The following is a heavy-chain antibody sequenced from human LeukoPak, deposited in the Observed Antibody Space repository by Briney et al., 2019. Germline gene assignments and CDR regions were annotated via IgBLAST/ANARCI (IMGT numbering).Heavy chain of an antibody. D-gene: IGHD3-22*01. CDR3: AXDYYDSSEPDY. Sequence: GGSLRLYCAASGFTFSSYSMNWVRQAPGKGLEWVSSISSSSSYIYYADSVKGRFTISRDNAKNSLYLQMNSLRAEDTAVYYCAXDYYDSSEPDYWGQGTLVTVSS. J-gene: IGHJ4*02. CDR2: ISSSSSYI. V-gene: IGHV3-21*01. CDR1: GFTFSSYS.